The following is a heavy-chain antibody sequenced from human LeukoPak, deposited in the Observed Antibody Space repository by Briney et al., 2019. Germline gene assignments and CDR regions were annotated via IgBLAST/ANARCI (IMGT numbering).Heavy chain of an antibody. CDR1: GFTVSSNY. CDR2: IYSGGST. J-gene: IGHJ5*02. V-gene: IGHV3-66*01. Sequence: PGGSLRLSCAASGFTVSSNYMSWVRQAPGKGLEWVSVIYSGGSTYYADSVKGRFTISRDNSKNTLYLQMNSLRAEDTAVYYCARGRQAARGRWFDPWGQGTLVTVSS. D-gene: IGHD3-16*01. CDR3: ARGRQAARGRWFDP.